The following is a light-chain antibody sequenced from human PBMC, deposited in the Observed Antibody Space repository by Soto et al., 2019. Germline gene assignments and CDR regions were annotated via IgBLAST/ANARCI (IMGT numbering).Light chain of an antibody. V-gene: IGKV2D-29*02. Sequence: DVVMTQTRLSLSVAPGQPASISCKSSQSLLHITGETFLFWYLQKPGQSPQLLIYEVSTRVSGAPDRFSGSGSGTDFTLEISRVETDDVGIYYCMQSTQLPPTLGQGTRLEIK. CDR2: EVS. J-gene: IGKJ5*01. CDR3: MQSTQLPPT. CDR1: QSLLHITGETF.